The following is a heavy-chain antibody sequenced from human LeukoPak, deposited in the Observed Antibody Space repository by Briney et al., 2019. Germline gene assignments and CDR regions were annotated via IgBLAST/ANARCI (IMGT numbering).Heavy chain of an antibody. CDR3: ARGGSYYSFDY. Sequence: GGSLRLSCAASGFTFSNYEMNWVRQAPGKGLEWIAYISSSGRTIYYADSVKGRFTISRDNAKNPLYLQMNTLRVEDTAVYNCARGGSYYSFDYWGQGTLVTVSS. J-gene: IGHJ4*02. D-gene: IGHD1-26*01. CDR1: GFTFSNYE. V-gene: IGHV3-48*03. CDR2: ISSSGRTI.